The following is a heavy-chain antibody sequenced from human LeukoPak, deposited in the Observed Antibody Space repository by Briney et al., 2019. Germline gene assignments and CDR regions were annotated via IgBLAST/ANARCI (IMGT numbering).Heavy chain of an antibody. V-gene: IGHV3-74*01. D-gene: IGHD6-19*01. CDR1: GFTFSSYW. CDR2: ISSDGSST. J-gene: IGHJ2*01. CDR3: ARGRGIGVAGNWYYDL. Sequence: GGSLRLSCAASGFTFSSYWMHWVRQAPGKGLVWVSRISSDGSSTSYADSVKGRFTISRDNAKNTLYLQMNGLRAEDTAVYYCARGRGIGVAGNWYYDLWGRGTLVTVSS.